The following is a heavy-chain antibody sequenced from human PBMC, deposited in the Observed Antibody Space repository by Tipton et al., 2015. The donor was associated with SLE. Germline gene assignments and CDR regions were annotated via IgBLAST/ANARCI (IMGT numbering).Heavy chain of an antibody. V-gene: IGHV3-21*01. CDR3: ARALYYDFWSGQAGDAFDI. Sequence: GSLRLSCAASGFTFSNYSMNWVRQAPGKGLEWVSSISSSSSYIYYADSVKGRFTISRDNAKNSLYLQMNSLRAEDTAVYYCARALYYDFWSGQAGDAFDIWGQGTMVTVSS. CDR1: GFTFSNYS. J-gene: IGHJ3*02. D-gene: IGHD3-3*01. CDR2: ISSSSSYI.